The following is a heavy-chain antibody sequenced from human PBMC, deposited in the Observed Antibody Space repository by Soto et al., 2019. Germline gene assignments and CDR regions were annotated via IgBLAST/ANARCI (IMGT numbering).Heavy chain of an antibody. Sequence: PSETLSLTFTVSGGSISSYYCNWSRQPPGKGLEWIGDIYYSGSTNYSPSLQSRVTISLDTSKNQFPLKLSSVTAADTAVYYCARAWSSGDYGPDAFDIWGLGTLVPVSS. CDR2: IYYSGST. V-gene: IGHV4-59*01. J-gene: IGHJ3*02. CDR1: GGSISSYY. D-gene: IGHD4-17*01. CDR3: ARAWSSGDYGPDAFDI.